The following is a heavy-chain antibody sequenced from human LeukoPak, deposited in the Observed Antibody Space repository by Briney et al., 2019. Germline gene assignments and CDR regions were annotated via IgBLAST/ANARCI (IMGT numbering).Heavy chain of an antibody. CDR2: INHSGST. J-gene: IGHJ4*02. CDR1: GGSFSGYY. V-gene: IGHV4-34*01. Sequence: ASETLSLTCAVYGGSFSGYYWSWIRQPPGKGLEWIGEINHSGSTNYNPSLKSRVTISVDTSKKQFFLKLSSVTAADTAVYYCARGLGSGSYYNAYWGQGTLVTVPS. CDR3: ARGLGSGSYYNAY. D-gene: IGHD3-10*01.